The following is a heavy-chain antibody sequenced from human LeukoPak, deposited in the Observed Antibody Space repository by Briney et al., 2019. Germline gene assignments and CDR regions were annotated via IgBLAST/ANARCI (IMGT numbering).Heavy chain of an antibody. V-gene: IGHV4-38-2*02. CDR1: GYCISSGYY. CDR3: ARTTEAHSWRTRYYDYYMDV. Sequence: PAETLSLTSTVSGYCISSGYYWGWIRQPPGKGLEWIGSIYHSGSTYYNASLKSRVTISVDTSKNQFSLKLSSVTAADTAVSYCARTTEAHSWRTRYYDYYMDVWGKGTTVTVSS. D-gene: IGHD4-11*01. CDR2: IYHSGST. J-gene: IGHJ6*03.